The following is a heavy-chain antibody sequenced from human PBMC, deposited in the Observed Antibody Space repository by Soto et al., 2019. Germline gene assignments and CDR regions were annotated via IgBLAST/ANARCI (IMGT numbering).Heavy chain of an antibody. CDR1: GFSLTTSGVR. J-gene: IGHJ4*02. V-gene: IGHV2-5*02. Sequence: QITLKESGPPLVKPTQPLTLTCTFSGFSLTTSGVRVAWIRQPQGKALEWLAHIYWDDDKRYSPSLKSRLTITKDTSKNLVVVTMTDMDSVNTATYYCAHGLLPAVTAYDVWGQGTLVTVSS. CDR3: AHGLLPAVTAYDV. CDR2: IYWDDDK. D-gene: IGHD2-21*02.